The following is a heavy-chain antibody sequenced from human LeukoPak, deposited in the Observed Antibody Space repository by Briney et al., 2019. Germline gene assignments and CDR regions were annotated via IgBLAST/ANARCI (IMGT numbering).Heavy chain of an antibody. CDR3: AKDNRWEPAGYFDY. CDR1: GFTFDDYA. Sequence: PGRSLRLSCAASGFTFDDYAMHWVRQAPGKGLEWVSGISWNSGSIGYADSVKGRFTISRDNAKNSLYLQMNSLRAEDTALYYCAKDNRWEPAGYFDYWGQGTLVTVSS. D-gene: IGHD1-26*01. CDR2: ISWNSGSI. V-gene: IGHV3-9*01. J-gene: IGHJ4*02.